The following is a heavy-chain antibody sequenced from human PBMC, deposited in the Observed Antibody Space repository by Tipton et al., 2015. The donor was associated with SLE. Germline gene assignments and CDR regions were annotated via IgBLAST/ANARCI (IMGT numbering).Heavy chain of an antibody. CDR3: TRDQVGAETSTIYFDS. D-gene: IGHD5-24*01. J-gene: IGHJ4*02. V-gene: IGHV3-49*04. CDR2: IRSKAYYGTT. Sequence: SLRLSCTTSGFTFSAYPLSWVRQAPGKGLEWIGFIRSKAYYGTTEYAASVGGRFTISRDDSKGIAYLQMNSLKPEDTAVYYCTRDQVGAETSTIYFDSWGQGTRVTVSS. CDR1: GFTFSAYP.